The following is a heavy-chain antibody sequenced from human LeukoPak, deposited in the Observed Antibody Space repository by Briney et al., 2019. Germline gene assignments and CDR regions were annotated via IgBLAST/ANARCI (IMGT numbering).Heavy chain of an antibody. V-gene: IGHV1-46*01. CDR3: ARVLDYYDSSGPFDY. CDR1: GYTFTGYY. Sequence: ASVKVSCKASGYTFTGYYMHWVRQAPGQGLEWMGIINPSGGSTSYAQKFQGRVTMTRDMSTSTVYMELSSLRSEDTAVYYCARVLDYYDSSGPFDYWGQGTLVTVSS. J-gene: IGHJ4*02. CDR2: INPSGGST. D-gene: IGHD3-22*01.